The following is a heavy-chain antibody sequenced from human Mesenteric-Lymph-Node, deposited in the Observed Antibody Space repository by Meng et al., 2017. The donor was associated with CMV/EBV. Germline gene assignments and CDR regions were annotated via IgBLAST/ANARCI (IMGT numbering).Heavy chain of an antibody. J-gene: IGHJ6*02. CDR1: GRSLTNAW. CDR2: IYSDGSR. Sequence: GESLKISCEASGRSLTNAWMSWVRQAPGKGLEWVSVIYSDGSRYYADSVKGRFTISRGNSKNTLYLQMNSLRDEDTAVYYCAGEMGPYCSTANCSKYHYGMDVWGQGTTVTVSS. CDR3: AGEMGPYCSTANCSKYHYGMDV. V-gene: IGHV3-53*01. D-gene: IGHD2-2*01.